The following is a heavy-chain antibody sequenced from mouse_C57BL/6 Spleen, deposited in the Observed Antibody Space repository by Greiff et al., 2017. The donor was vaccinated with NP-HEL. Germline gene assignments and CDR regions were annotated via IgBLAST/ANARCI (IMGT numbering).Heavy chain of an antibody. J-gene: IGHJ3*01. CDR1: GYAFSSSW. D-gene: IGHD2-4*01. CDR2: IYPGDGDT. Sequence: VQLQQSGPELVKPGASVKISCKASGYAFSSSWMNWVKQRPGKGLEWIGRIYPGDGDTNYNGKFKGKATLTADKSSSTAYMQLSSLISEDSAVYFCARRGYDFPFAYWGQGTLVTVSA. CDR3: ARRGYDFPFAY. V-gene: IGHV1-82*01.